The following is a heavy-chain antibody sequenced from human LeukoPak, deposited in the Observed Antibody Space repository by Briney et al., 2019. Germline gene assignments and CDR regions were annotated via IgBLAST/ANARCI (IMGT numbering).Heavy chain of an antibody. Sequence: ASETLSLTCTVSGGSISSYYWSWIRQPAGKGLEWIGRIYTSGSTNYNPSLKSRVTMSVDTSKNQFSLKLSSVTAADTAVYYCAREGGGTTVPAFDIWGQGTMVTVSS. V-gene: IGHV4-4*07. CDR3: AREGGGTTVPAFDI. CDR1: GGSISSYY. J-gene: IGHJ3*02. D-gene: IGHD1-7*01. CDR2: IYTSGST.